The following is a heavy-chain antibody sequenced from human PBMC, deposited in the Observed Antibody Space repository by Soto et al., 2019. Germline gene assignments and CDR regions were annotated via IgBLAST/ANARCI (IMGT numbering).Heavy chain of an antibody. CDR2: INTGNGDT. Sequence: QVQLVQSGAEVKQSGASVKVSCKSSGYTFTRYAMHWVRQAPGQGLEWLGWINTGNGDTGFSQKFQGRVSITMDTAASTTYVELSSLISEDTAVYYCARQGDSRILRDAFDMWGQGTLVTVAS. V-gene: IGHV1-3*04. CDR1: GYTFTRYA. CDR3: ARQGDSRILRDAFDM. J-gene: IGHJ3*02. D-gene: IGHD5-18*01.